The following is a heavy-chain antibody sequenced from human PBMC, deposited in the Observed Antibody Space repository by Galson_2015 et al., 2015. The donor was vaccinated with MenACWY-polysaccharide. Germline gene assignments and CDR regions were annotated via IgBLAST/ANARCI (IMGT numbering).Heavy chain of an antibody. Sequence: SLRLSCAASGFTFSSYWMSRVRQAPGKGLEWVASIKQDGSEKYYVDSVKGRFTISRDNAKNSLYLQMNSLRGEDTAVYYCARDSGRGGTSYWGQGTLVTVSS. CDR2: IKQDGSEK. J-gene: IGHJ4*02. D-gene: IGHD4-23*01. CDR1: GFTFSSYW. CDR3: ARDSGRGGTSY. V-gene: IGHV3-7*01.